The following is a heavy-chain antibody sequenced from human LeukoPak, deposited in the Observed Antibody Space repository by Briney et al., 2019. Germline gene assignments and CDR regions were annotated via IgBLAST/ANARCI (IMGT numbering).Heavy chain of an antibody. D-gene: IGHD2-15*01. CDR3: AREDGYCSGGNCYSYSDS. V-gene: IGHV3-7*01. J-gene: IGHJ4*02. CDR2: IKKTGSET. CDR1: GFTFSHFW. Sequence: PGGSLRLSCAASGFTFSHFWMSWVRQAPGKGLEWVAYIKKTGSETYYVDSVKGRFTITRDNTRNSLFLQMYSLRAEDTAVYFCAREDGYCSGGNCYSYSDSWGQGTLVTVSS.